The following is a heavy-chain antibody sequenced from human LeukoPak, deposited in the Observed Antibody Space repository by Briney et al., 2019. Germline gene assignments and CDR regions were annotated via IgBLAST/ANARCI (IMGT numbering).Heavy chain of an antibody. CDR1: GGSFSGYY. CDR2: INHSGST. D-gene: IGHD3-16*02. CDR3: ARGRKIASSYTPWSCYFDY. V-gene: IGHV4-34*01. J-gene: IGHJ4*02. Sequence: PSETLSLTCAVYGGSFSGYYWSWIRQPPGKGLEWIGEINHSGSTNYNPSLKSRVTISVDTSKNQFSLKLSSVTAADTAVYYCARGRKIASSYTPWSCYFDYWGQGTLVTVSS.